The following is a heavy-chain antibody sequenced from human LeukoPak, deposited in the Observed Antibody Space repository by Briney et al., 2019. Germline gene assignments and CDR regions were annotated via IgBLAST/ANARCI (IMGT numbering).Heavy chain of an antibody. CDR1: GDSVSSNSAA. D-gene: IGHD1-26*01. CDR3: ARDRGATDYYNYYGMDV. CDR2: TYYRSKWYN. J-gene: IGHJ6*02. V-gene: IGHV6-1*01. Sequence: SQTLSLTCAISGDSVSSNSAAWNWIRQSPSRGLEWLGRTYYRSKWYNDYAVSVKSRITINPDTSKNQFSLQLNSVTPEDTAVYYCARDRGATDYYNYYGMDVGGQGPTVTAPS.